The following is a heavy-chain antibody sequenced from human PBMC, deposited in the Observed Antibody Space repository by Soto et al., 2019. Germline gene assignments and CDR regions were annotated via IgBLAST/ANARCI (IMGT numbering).Heavy chain of an antibody. V-gene: IGHV3-23*04. D-gene: IGHD1-26*01. Sequence: EVQLVESGGGLVQPGGSLRLSCAASGFTFSSYAMSWVRQAPGKGLEWVSAISGSGGSTYYADSVKGRFTISRRNSKNTMYLQRNSLRPEDSAVYYCVKRPPYSGPYYSDCWGQGTLVTVCS. J-gene: IGHJ4*02. CDR3: VKRPPYSGPYYSDC. CDR2: ISGSGGST. CDR1: GFTFSSYA.